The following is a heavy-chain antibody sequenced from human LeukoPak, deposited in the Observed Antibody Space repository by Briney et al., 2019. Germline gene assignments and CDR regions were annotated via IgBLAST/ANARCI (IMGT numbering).Heavy chain of an antibody. D-gene: IGHD3-22*01. CDR3: ARVRYYDSSGYPLSDFHH. Sequence: GGSLRLSCAASGFTFSSYSMNWVRQAPGKGLEWVSSISRSSSYIYYADSVKGRFTISRDNAKNSLYLQMNSRRAEDKAVYYCARVRYYDSSGYPLSDFHHWGQGTLVTVSS. V-gene: IGHV3-21*01. CDR1: GFTFSSYS. J-gene: IGHJ1*01. CDR2: ISRSSSYI.